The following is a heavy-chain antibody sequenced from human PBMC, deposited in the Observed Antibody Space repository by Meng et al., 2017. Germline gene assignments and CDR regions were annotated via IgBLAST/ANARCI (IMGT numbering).Heavy chain of an antibody. D-gene: IGHD1-26*01. CDR3: AREGRVDFDY. V-gene: IGHV7-4-1*02. J-gene: IGHJ4*02. CDR2: INTNTGNP. CDR1: VYTFTSYA. Sequence: VQRVQFVCDVKKPGCSVKVSCKASVYTFTSYAMNWVRQAPGQGLEWMGWINTNTGNPTYAQGFTGRFVFSLDTSVSTAYLQISSLKAEDTAVYYCAREGRVDFDYWGQGTLVTVSS.